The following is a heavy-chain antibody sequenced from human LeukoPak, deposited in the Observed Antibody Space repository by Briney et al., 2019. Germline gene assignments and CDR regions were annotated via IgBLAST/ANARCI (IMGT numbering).Heavy chain of an antibody. Sequence: ASMKVSCKASGYTFTSYGISWVRQAPGQGLEWMGWISAYNGNTNYAQNLQGRVTMTTDTSTTTAYMELRSLRSDDTAVYYCVRDPGGGGSFDYWGQGTLVTVSS. D-gene: IGHD2-15*01. CDR1: GYTFTSYG. CDR3: VRDPGGGGSFDY. CDR2: ISAYNGNT. J-gene: IGHJ4*02. V-gene: IGHV1-18*01.